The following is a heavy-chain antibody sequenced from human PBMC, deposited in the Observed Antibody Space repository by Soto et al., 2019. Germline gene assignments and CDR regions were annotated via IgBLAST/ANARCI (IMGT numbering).Heavy chain of an antibody. D-gene: IGHD1-1*01. CDR2: ISSSGSTI. CDR3: AILKGLEPPYYYYGMDV. V-gene: IGHV3-48*03. Sequence: PGGSLRLSCAASGSTFSSYEMNWVRQAPGKGLEWVSYISSSGSTIYYADSVKGRFTISRDNAKNSLYLQMNSLRAEDTAVYYCAILKGLEPPYYYYGMDVWGQGTTVTVSS. J-gene: IGHJ6*02. CDR1: GSTFSSYE.